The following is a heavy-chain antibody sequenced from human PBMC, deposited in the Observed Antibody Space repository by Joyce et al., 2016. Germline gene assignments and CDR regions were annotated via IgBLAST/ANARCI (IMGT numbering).Heavy chain of an antibody. CDR1: GYTFSNFG. D-gene: IGHD7-27*01. CDR3: ARDTGNGDGFHI. V-gene: IGHV1-18*01. Sequence: QGQVVQSGGEVKKPGASVKVSCKASGYTFSNFGISWVRQAPGQGLEWMGGSSGNNDDTNYAQKFRGRVTMTTDTSTNTAYMELRSLTSDDTAVFYCARDTGNGDGFHIWGQGTMVTVSS. CDR2: SSGNNDDT. J-gene: IGHJ3*02.